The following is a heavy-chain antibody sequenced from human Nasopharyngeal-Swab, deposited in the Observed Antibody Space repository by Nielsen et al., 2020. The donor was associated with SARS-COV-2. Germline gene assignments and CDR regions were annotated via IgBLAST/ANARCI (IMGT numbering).Heavy chain of an antibody. CDR2: INHSGST. D-gene: IGHD3-10*01. CDR3: ARGSQGGPHYFGSGSIYNYYYYGMDV. J-gene: IGHJ6*02. CDR1: GGSFSGYS. V-gene: IGHV4-34*01. Sequence: GSLRLSCAVYGGSFSGYSWSWIRQTPGKGLEWIGEINHSGSTNYNVSLKSRVTISVDKSKDQFSLKLSSVTAADTAVYYCARGSQGGPHYFGSGSIYNYYYYGMDVWGQGTTVSVSS.